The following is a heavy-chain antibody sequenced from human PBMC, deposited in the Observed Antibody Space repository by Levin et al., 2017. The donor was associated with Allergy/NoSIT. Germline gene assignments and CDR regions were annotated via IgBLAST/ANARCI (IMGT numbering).Heavy chain of an antibody. Sequence: GGSLRLSCAASGVTVSSNYMSWVRQAPGKGLEWVSVIYSGGSTYYADSVKGRFTISRDNSKNTLYLQMNSLRAEDTAVYYCARGCGGSCYFNYYYMDVWGKGTTVTVSS. CDR3: ARGCGGSCYFNYYYMDV. CDR1: GVTVSSNY. J-gene: IGHJ6*03. V-gene: IGHV3-66*02. D-gene: IGHD2-15*01. CDR2: IYSGGST.